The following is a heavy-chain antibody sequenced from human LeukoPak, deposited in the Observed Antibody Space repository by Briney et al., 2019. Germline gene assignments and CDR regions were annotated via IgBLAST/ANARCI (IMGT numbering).Heavy chain of an antibody. D-gene: IGHD3-3*01. J-gene: IGHJ4*02. CDR3: ARLWSSDY. CDR2: INHSGST. CDR1: GGSFSGYY. Sequence: SETLSLTCAVYGGSFSGYYWSWIRQPPGEGLEWIGEINHSGSTNYNPSLKSRVTISVDTSKNQFSLKLSSVTAADTAVYYCARLWSSDYWGQGTLVTVSS. V-gene: IGHV4-34*01.